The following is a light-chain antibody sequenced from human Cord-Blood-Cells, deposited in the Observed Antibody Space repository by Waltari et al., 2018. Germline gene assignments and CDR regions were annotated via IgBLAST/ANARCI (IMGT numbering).Light chain of an antibody. CDR1: QSISSY. Sequence: IQLTQSPSSLSASVGNRVPITCRASQSISSYLNWYQQKPGKAPKLLIYAASSLESGVPSRFSGSGSGTDFTLTISSLQPEDFATYYCQQSYSIPYSFGQGTKLEIK. J-gene: IGKJ2*03. CDR3: QQSYSIPYS. V-gene: IGKV1-39*01. CDR2: AAS.